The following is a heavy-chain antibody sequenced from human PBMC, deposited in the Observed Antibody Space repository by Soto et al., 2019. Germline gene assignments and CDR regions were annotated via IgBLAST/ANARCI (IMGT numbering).Heavy chain of an antibody. CDR1: PGASTDRDCD. CDR2: IYYSGST. J-gene: IGHJ4*02. CDR3: ASTSGSYPYYFGY. V-gene: IGHV4-31*02. Sequence: SGTLCLTWTVSPGASTDRDCDGKGKRQHPGEGLEWIGYIYYSGSTYYNPSLKSRVTISVDTSKNQFSLKLSSVTAVDASVYYWASTSGSYPYYFGYLRQGPLVTVSS. D-gene: IGHD3-10*01.